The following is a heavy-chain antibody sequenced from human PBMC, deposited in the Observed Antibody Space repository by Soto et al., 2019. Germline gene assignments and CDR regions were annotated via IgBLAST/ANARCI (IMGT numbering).Heavy chain of an antibody. D-gene: IGHD3-22*01. CDR3: ARGLGDSSGYWRNWFDP. CDR2: ISYDGSNK. CDR1: GFTFSSYA. Sequence: HPGGSLRLSCAASGFTFSSYAMHWVRQAPGKGLEWVAVISYDGSNKYYADSVKGRFTISRDNSKNTLYLQMNSLRAEDTAVYYCARGLGDSSGYWRNWFDPWGQGTLVTVSS. J-gene: IGHJ5*02. V-gene: IGHV3-30-3*01.